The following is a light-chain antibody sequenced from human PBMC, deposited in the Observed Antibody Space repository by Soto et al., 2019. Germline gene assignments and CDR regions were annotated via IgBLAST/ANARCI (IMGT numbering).Light chain of an antibody. Sequence: DIQMTQSPSSLSASVGDRVTITCQASQDITKYLSWYQQKPGTAPKVLISDAPNLQSGVPSRFSGSGSGTDFTFTISSLQPEDVATYYCQQYDKFPLTFGGGTKVEIK. CDR3: QQYDKFPLT. CDR1: QDITKY. CDR2: DAP. V-gene: IGKV1-33*01. J-gene: IGKJ4*01.